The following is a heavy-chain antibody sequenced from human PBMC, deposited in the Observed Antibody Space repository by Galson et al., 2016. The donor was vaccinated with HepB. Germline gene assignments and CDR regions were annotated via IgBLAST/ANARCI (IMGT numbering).Heavy chain of an antibody. Sequence: CAISGDSVYNNGAAWVWIRQSPSRGLGWLGRTFYRSTWENHYAGSVTNRITISPDTSRNQFSLHLNSVTPEDTAVYYCARAVMLGRGMDVWGQGTTVTVSS. CDR2: TFYRSTWEN. CDR1: GDSVYNNGAA. D-gene: IGHD3-10*01. CDR3: ARAVMLGRGMDV. J-gene: IGHJ6*02. V-gene: IGHV6-1*01.